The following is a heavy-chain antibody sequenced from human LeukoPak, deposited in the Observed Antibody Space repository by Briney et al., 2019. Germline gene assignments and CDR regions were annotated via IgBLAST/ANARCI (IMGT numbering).Heavy chain of an antibody. CDR3: ARIAVAVTGAFDI. J-gene: IGHJ3*02. Sequence: GGSLRLSCAASGFTVSSNYMSWVRQAPGKGLEWVSVIYSGGSTYYADSVKGRFTISRDNSKNTLYLQMNSLRAEDTAVYYCARIAVAVTGAFDIWGQGTMVTVSS. D-gene: IGHD6-19*01. CDR2: IYSGGST. V-gene: IGHV3-66*01. CDR1: GFTVSSNY.